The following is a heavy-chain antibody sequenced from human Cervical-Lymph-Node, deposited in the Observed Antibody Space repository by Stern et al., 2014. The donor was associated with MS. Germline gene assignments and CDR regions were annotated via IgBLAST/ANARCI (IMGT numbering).Heavy chain of an antibody. D-gene: IGHD3-10*01. CDR1: GFSLSTSGMC. CDR3: ARIGYRGVIGYFDY. CDR2: IDWDDDK. Sequence: QVTLRESGPALVKPTQTLTLTCTFSGFSLSTSGMCVSWIRQPPGKALEWLALIDWDDDKYYSTSLKTRLTISKDTSKNQVVLTMTNMDPVDTATYYCARIGYRGVIGYFDYWGQGTLVTVSS. V-gene: IGHV2-70*01. J-gene: IGHJ4*02.